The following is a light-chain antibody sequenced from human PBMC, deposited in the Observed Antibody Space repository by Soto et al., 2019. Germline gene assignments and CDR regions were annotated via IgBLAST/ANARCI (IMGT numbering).Light chain of an antibody. Sequence: DIQMTQTTSTLSGSVGDRVTITCRASQTISSWLAWYQQKPGKAPKLLIYKASTLKSGVPSRFSGNGSGTEFTLTISSLQPDDFATYYCQHYNIYSEAFGQGTNV. CDR2: KAS. CDR3: QHYNIYSEA. V-gene: IGKV1-5*03. J-gene: IGKJ1*01. CDR1: QTISSW.